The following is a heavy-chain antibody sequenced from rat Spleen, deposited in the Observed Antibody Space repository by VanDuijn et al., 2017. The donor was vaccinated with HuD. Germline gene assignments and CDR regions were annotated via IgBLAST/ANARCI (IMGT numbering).Heavy chain of an antibody. J-gene: IGHJ2*01. V-gene: IGHV5-29*01. CDR2: ISYDGRNS. CDR3: ARKSD. Sequence: EVQLVESDGGLVQPGRSLKLSCAASGFTFSDYYMAWVRQAPTKGLEWVATISYDGRNSYYRDSVKGRFTISRDNAKSTLYLQMDSLRSEDTATYYCARKSDWGQGVMVTVSS. CDR1: GFTFSDYY.